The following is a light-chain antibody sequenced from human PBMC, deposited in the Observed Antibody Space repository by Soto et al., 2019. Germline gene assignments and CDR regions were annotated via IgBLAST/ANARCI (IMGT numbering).Light chain of an antibody. CDR3: CSYAGSYTFV. J-gene: IGLJ1*01. CDR2: DVS. CDR1: SSDVGGYDF. V-gene: IGLV2-11*01. Sequence: QSVLTQPRSVSGSPGQSVTISCTGTSSDVGGYDFVSWFQHHPGKPPKLIMYDVSKRPSGVPDRFSGSKSGNTASLTISGLQAEDEADYYCCSYAGSYTFVFGIGTKVTVL.